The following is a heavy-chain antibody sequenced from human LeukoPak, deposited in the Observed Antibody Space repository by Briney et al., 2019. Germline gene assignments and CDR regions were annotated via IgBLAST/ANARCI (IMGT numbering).Heavy chain of an antibody. D-gene: IGHD3-3*01. V-gene: IGHV4-4*07. CDR3: ARAVGPYYDFWSGYYPSYGMDV. CDR2: IYTSGST. Sequence: SETLSLTCTVSGGPISSYYWSWIRQPAGKGLEWIGRIYTSGSTNYNPSLKSRVTMSVDTSKNQFSLKLSSVTAADTAVYYCARAVGPYYDFWSGYYPSYGMDVWGQGTTVTVSS. CDR1: GGPISSYY. J-gene: IGHJ6*02.